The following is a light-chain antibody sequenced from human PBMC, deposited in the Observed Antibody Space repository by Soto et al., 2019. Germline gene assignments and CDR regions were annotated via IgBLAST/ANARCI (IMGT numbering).Light chain of an antibody. J-gene: IGKJ1*01. CDR1: QTISSW. V-gene: IGKV1-5*03. CDR3: QHYNSYSEA. CDR2: KAS. Sequence: EIQMTQSPSTMSGSVGHRVTITCRASQTISSWLAWYQQKPGKAPKLLIYKASTLKSGVPSRFSGSGSGTEGTITISSLKKDDGSTYYCQHYNSYSEAFGQGTKVDIK.